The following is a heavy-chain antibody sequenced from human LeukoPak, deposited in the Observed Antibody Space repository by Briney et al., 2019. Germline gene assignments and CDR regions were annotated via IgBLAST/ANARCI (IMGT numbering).Heavy chain of an antibody. CDR2: IYYSGST. CDR3: ARFKSQWLVQIDY. D-gene: IGHD6-19*01. Sequence: SETLSLTCTVSGGSISSYYWSWIRQPPGKGLEWIGYIYYSGSTNYNPSLKSRVTISVDTSKNQISLKLSSVTAADTAVYYCARFKSQWLVQIDYWGQGTLVTVSS. J-gene: IGHJ4*02. V-gene: IGHV4-59*01. CDR1: GGSISSYY.